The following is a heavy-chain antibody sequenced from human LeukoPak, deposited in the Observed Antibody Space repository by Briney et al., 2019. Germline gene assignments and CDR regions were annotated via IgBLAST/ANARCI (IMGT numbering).Heavy chain of an antibody. V-gene: IGHV4-38-2*01. CDR2: IYHSGST. D-gene: IGHD6-13*01. CDR3: ARLKSSSWRFDY. CDR1: GYSISSGYY. Sequence: SETLSLTCAVSGYSISSGYYWGWIRQPPGKGLEWIGSIYHSGSTSYNPSLKSRVTISVDTSKNQFSLKLSSVTAADTAVYYCARLKSSSWRFDYWGQGTLVTVSS. J-gene: IGHJ4*02.